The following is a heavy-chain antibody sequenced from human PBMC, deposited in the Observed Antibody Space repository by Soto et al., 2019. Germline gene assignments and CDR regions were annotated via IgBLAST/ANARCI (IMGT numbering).Heavy chain of an antibody. D-gene: IGHD3-10*01. Sequence: GGSLRLSCAASGFTFSTYAMTWVRQAPGKGLEWVSAISGSGDNTYYADSVKGRFTISRDNSKNTLYLQMHSLRAEDTALYYCASYYYGSGSHHDAFDIWGQGTMVTVSS. V-gene: IGHV3-23*01. CDR1: GFTFSTYA. CDR2: ISGSGDNT. J-gene: IGHJ3*02. CDR3: ASYYYGSGSHHDAFDI.